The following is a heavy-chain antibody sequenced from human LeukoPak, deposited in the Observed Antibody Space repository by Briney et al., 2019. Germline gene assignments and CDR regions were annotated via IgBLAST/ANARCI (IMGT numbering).Heavy chain of an antibody. CDR2: IYYSGST. CDR1: GGSISSSSYY. V-gene: IGHV4-39*07. D-gene: IGHD6-19*01. CDR3: ARDLAVAGRRNFDY. J-gene: IGHJ4*02. Sequence: SETLSLTCTVSGGSISSSSYYWGWIRQPPGKGLEWIGSIYYSGSTYYNPSLKSRVTISVDTSKNQFSLKLSSVTAADTAVYYCARDLAVAGRRNFDYWGQGTLVTVSS.